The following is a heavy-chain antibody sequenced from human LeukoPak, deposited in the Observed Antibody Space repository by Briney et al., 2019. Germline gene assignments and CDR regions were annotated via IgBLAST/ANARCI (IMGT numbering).Heavy chain of an antibody. Sequence: SETLSLTCTVSGGSISSSSYYWGWIRQPPGKGLEWIGSIYYSGSTYYNPSLKSRVTISVDTSKNQFSRKLSSVTAADTAVYYCTRRHCSSTSCYLYFNPDTEVLQDPRDNWFDPWGQGTLVTVSS. CDR3: TRRHCSSTSCYLYFNPDTEVLQDPRDNWFDP. V-gene: IGHV4-39*01. D-gene: IGHD2-2*01. CDR2: IYYSGST. CDR1: GGSISSSSYY. J-gene: IGHJ5*02.